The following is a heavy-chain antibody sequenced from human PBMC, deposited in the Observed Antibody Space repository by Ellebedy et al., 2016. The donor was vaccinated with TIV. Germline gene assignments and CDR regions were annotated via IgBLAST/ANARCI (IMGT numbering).Heavy chain of an antibody. CDR3: ARDGDIVGRQSFDY. D-gene: IGHD2-15*01. CDR2: IIPIFGTA. V-gene: IGHV1-69*13. Sequence: SVKVSXXASGGTFSSYAISWVRQAPGQGLEWMGGIIPIFGTANYAQKFQGRVTITADESTSTAYMELSSLRSEDTAVYYCARDGDIVGRQSFDYWGQGTLVTVSS. J-gene: IGHJ4*02. CDR1: GGTFSSYA.